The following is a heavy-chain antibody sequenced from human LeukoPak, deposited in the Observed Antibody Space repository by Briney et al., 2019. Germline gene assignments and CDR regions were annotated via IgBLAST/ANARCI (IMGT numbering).Heavy chain of an antibody. CDR1: GGSFSGYY. Sequence: PSETLSLTCAVYGGSFSGYYWSWIRQPPGKGLEWIGYIYYSGSTNYNPSLKSRVTISVDTSKNQFSLKLSSVTAADTAVYYCARLSSSGWSPIDYWGQGTLVTVSS. V-gene: IGHV4-59*08. J-gene: IGHJ4*02. D-gene: IGHD6-19*01. CDR3: ARLSSSGWSPIDY. CDR2: IYYSGST.